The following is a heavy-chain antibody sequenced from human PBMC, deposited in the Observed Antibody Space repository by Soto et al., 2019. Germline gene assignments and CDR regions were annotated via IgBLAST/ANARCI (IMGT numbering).Heavy chain of an antibody. D-gene: IGHD3-10*01. J-gene: IGHJ4*02. Sequence: GGSLRLSCSASGFIFNMYWMHWVRQSPGKGLVWISRIYNDGTYSDYADSVRGRFTISRDNVNDTLYLQMNNLRAEDSGLYYCARGPRPISTGTGAYWGQGTQVTVSS. V-gene: IGHV3-74*01. CDR2: IYNDGTYS. CDR3: ARGPRPISTGTGAY. CDR1: GFIFNMYW.